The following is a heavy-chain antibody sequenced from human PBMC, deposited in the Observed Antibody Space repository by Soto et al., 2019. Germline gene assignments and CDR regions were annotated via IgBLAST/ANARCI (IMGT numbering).Heavy chain of an antibody. CDR1: GGTFSSYG. V-gene: IGHV1-69*01. D-gene: IGHD2-2*01. CDR2: IIPIPGTA. Sequence: QVQLVQSGAEVKKPGSSVKVSCKASGGTFSSYGISWVRQAPGQGLEGMGGIIPIPGTANYAQKFQGRVTITADESTSTAYMELSSLRSEDTAVYYCARSQGSSTSLEIYYYYYYGMDVWGQGTTVTVSS. J-gene: IGHJ6*02. CDR3: ARSQGSSTSLEIYYYYYYGMDV.